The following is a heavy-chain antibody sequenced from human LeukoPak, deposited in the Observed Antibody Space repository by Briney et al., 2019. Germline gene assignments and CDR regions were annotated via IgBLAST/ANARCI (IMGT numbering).Heavy chain of an antibody. CDR3: AKALRYFDWLLYGDY. D-gene: IGHD3-9*01. CDR2: ISYDGSNK. CDR1: GFTFSSYG. J-gene: IGHJ4*02. V-gene: IGHV3-30*18. Sequence: PGGSLRLSCAASGFTFSSYGMHWVRQAPGKGLEWVAVISYDGSNKYYADSAKGRFTISRDNSENTLYLQMNSLRAEDTAVYYCAKALRYFDWLLYGDYWGQGTLVTVSS.